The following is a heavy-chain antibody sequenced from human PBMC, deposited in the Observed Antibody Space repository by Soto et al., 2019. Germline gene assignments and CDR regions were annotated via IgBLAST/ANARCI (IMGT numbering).Heavy chain of an antibody. V-gene: IGHV4-39*07. CDR3: AGGGSIVVATRRLMDV. Sequence: SETLSLTCTVSGDSISSSSNHWGWIRQPPGKGLEWIGNIYYSENTYYNPSLKSRVTISVDTQMNQFSLQLSSVTVADTAVYYCAGGGSIVVATRRLMDVWGKGTTVTVSS. CDR2: IYYSENT. CDR1: GDSISSSSNH. J-gene: IGHJ6*03. D-gene: IGHD3-22*01.